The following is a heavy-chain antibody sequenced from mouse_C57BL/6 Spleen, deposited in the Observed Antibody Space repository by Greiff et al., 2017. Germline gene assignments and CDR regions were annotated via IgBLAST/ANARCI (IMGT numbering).Heavy chain of an antibody. CDR3: ARRVGKLGDAMDY. Sequence: QVQLKESGAELVKPGASVKMSCKASGYTFTSYWITWVKQRPGQGLEWIGDIYPGSGSTNYNEKFKSKATLTVDTSSSTAYMQRSSLTSEDSAVYYCARRVGKLGDAMDYWGQGTSVTVSS. CDR1: GYTFTSYW. CDR2: IYPGSGST. D-gene: IGHD4-1*01. V-gene: IGHV1-55*01. J-gene: IGHJ4*01.